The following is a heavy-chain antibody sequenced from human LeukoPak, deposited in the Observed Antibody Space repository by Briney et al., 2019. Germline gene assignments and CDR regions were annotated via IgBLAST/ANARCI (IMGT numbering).Heavy chain of an antibody. Sequence: PGRSLRLSCAASGFTFSLYAMHWVRQAPGKGLEGVAVISYDGSDKFYADSVKGQFTISRDNSKNTLYLQMNSLRPEDTAVYYCARVGYYNVNYFDYWGQGTLVTVSS. V-gene: IGHV3-30-3*01. D-gene: IGHD3-9*01. CDR2: ISYDGSDK. J-gene: IGHJ4*02. CDR3: ARVGYYNVNYFDY. CDR1: GFTFSLYA.